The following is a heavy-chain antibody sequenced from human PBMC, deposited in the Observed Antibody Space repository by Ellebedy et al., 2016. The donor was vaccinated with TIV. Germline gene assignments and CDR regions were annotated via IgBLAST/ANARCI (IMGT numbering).Heavy chain of an antibody. J-gene: IGHJ4*02. CDR3: ARASGYYTVFDY. D-gene: IGHD3-3*01. CDR1: GGSFSGYY. Sequence: SETLSLXXAVYGGSFSGYYWSWIRQPPGKGLEWIGEINHSGSTNYNPSLKSRVTISVDTSKNQFSLKLSSVTAADTAVYYCARASGYYTVFDYWGQGTLVTVSS. V-gene: IGHV4-34*01. CDR2: INHSGST.